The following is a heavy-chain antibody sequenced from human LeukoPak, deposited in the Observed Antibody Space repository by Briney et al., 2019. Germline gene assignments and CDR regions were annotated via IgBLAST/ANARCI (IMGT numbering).Heavy chain of an antibody. D-gene: IGHD2-21*01. CDR3: ARWTGVIDS. CDR2: IKQDGSLE. Sequence: GGSLRLSCVASGFTFENYRMHWVRQAPGKGPEWVANIKQDGSLEHYMDSVKGRFTISRDNAKNSLILQMDSLRAEDTAVYYCARWTGVIDSWGQGTLVTVSS. V-gene: IGHV3-7*01. J-gene: IGHJ4*02. CDR1: GFTFENYR.